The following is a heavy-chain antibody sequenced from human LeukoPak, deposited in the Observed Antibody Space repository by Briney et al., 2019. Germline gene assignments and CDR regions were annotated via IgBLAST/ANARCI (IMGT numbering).Heavy chain of an antibody. CDR1: GGSISNYY. CDR3: ARGGSIVGATPHDAFDI. Sequence: SETLSLTCPVSGGSISNYYYWTWIRQPPGKGLEWIGYVYYTGSTNYNPSLKSRVAISVDTSKNQVSLRLSSVTAADTAVYYCARGGSIVGATPHDAFDIWGQGTVVTVS. D-gene: IGHD1-26*01. J-gene: IGHJ3*02. V-gene: IGHV4-59*01. CDR2: VYYTGST.